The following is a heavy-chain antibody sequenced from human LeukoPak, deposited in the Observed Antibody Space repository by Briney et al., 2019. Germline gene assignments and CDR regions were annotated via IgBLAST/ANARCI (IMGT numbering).Heavy chain of an antibody. CDR3: ARDRNDYSDYDPLIYYYALDV. D-gene: IGHD4-11*01. CDR1: GGSISSSSYY. V-gene: IGHV4-39*07. J-gene: IGHJ6*02. Sequence: SETLSLTCTVSGGSISSSSYYWGWIRQPPGKGLEWIGSIYYSGSTYYNPSLKSRVTISVDTSKNQFSLRLSSLTAADTAVYYCARDRNDYSDYDPLIYYYALDVWGQGTTVTVSS. CDR2: IYYSGST.